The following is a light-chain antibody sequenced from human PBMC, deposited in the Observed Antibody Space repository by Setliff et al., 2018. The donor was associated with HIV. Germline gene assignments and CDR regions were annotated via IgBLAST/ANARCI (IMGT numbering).Light chain of an antibody. J-gene: IGLJ1*01. CDR2: DVT. CDR1: SSNIGTYNY. Sequence: QSALTQPRSVSGSPGQSVTITCTGTSSNIGTYNYVSWYQQHPGKAPKLMIYDVTKRPSGVPDRFSGSKSGNTASLTISGLQTEDEADYYCCSYAGSSVSYVFGTGTKV. V-gene: IGLV2-11*01. CDR3: CSYAGSSVSYV.